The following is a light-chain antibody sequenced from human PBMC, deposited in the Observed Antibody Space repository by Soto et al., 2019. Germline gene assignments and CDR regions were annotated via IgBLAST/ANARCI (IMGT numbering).Light chain of an antibody. J-gene: IGKJ4*01. CDR1: QGISSY. CDR3: EQHNSYPVT. Sequence: DIQLTQSPSFLSASVGDRVTITCRASQGISSYLAWHQQKPGKAPKLLIYAASTMQSAVPSRFSGSGSGTEFPLTISSLKPGDVAAYYCEQHNSYPVTCGGGTKVEIK. CDR2: AAS. V-gene: IGKV1-9*01.